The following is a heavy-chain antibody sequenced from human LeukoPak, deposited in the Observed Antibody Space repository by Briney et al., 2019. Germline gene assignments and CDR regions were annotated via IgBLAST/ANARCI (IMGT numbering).Heavy chain of an antibody. CDR2: IEYDGSKK. D-gene: IGHD1-1*01. V-gene: IGHV3-30*02. CDR1: GFIFSNYG. J-gene: IGHJ5*02. Sequence: PGGSLRLSCAASGFIFSNYGMHWVRQAPGKGLEWVTFIEYDGSKKYYADSVKGRFTVSRDNSKNTLFLQMNSLRTEDTAVYYCAINRWRQLADWFDPWGQGALVTVSS. CDR3: AINRWRQLADWFDP.